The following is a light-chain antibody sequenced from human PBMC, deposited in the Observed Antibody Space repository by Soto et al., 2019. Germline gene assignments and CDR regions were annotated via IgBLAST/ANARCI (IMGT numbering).Light chain of an antibody. CDR3: QQSYSIPYT. CDR1: QSISSN. Sequence: DIQMTQSASSLSASVGDRVTITCRASQSISSNLNWHQQKPGKAPKVLIYAASSLQSGVPSRFSGSGSGTDFTLTVSRLQPGDFATYYCQQSYSIPYTFGQGTKLEIK. V-gene: IGKV1-39*01. CDR2: AAS. J-gene: IGKJ2*01.